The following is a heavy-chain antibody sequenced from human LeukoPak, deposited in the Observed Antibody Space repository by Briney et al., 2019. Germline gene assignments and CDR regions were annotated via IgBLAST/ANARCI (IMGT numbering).Heavy chain of an antibody. V-gene: IGHV3-21*01. J-gene: IGHJ5*02. Sequence: PGGSLRLSCAASGFTFSSCGFNWVRQAPGKGLEWVSSIGPTGTDRYYADSVRGRFTISRDNAKNSMDLQMDRLRDEDTAVYYCARKWFDPWGQGTLVTVSS. CDR2: IGPTGTDR. CDR3: ARKWFDP. CDR1: GFTFSSCG.